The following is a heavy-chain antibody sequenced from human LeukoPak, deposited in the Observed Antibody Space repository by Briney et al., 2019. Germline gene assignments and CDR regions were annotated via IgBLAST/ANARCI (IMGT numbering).Heavy chain of an antibody. CDR3: ARKMATVTGWFDP. CDR1: GGSISSYY. D-gene: IGHD4-17*01. V-gene: IGHV4-59*08. CDR2: IYYSGST. J-gene: IGHJ5*02. Sequence: SETLSLTCTVSGGSISSYYWSWIRQPPGKGLEWIGYIYYSGSTNYNPSLKSRVTISVDTSKNQFSLKLSSVTAADTAVYYCARKMATVTGWFDPWGQGTLVTVSS.